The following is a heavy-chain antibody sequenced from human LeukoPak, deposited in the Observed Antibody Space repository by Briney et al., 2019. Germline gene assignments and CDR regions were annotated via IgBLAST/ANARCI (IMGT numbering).Heavy chain of an antibody. CDR1: GGSISSNY. CDR2: ISYSGNT. V-gene: IGHV4-59*01. Sequence: SETLSLTCTVSGGSISSNYWSWIRQPPEKGLEWIGYISYSGNTNYNPSLKSRVTISRDTSKNHFSLQLSSVTTADTAVYYCARTRGTQRGLDSWGQGTLVTVSS. J-gene: IGHJ4*02. CDR3: ARTRGTQRGLDS. D-gene: IGHD3-10*01.